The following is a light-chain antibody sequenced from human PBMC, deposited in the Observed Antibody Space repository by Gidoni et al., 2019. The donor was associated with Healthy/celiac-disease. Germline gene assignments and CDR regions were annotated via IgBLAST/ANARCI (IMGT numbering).Light chain of an antibody. Sequence: QSVLTQPPSVSGAPGQRVTISCPGSSSNIGAGYVVHWYQQLPGTAPKLLIYGNSHRPSGVPDRFSGSKSGTSASLAITGLQAEDEADYYCQSYDSSLSGYVFGTGTKVTVL. CDR3: QSYDSSLSGYV. CDR2: GNS. CDR1: SSNIGAGYV. V-gene: IGLV1-40*01. J-gene: IGLJ1*01.